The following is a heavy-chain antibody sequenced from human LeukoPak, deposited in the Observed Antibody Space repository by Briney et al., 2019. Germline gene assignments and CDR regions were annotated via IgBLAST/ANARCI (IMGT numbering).Heavy chain of an antibody. V-gene: IGHV5-51*01. Sequence: GESLKISCKGSGYTFTTYWIAWVRQMPGKGLEWMGIIYPGDSDPRYSPSFQGQVTISADKSISTAYLQWSSLKASDTAMYYCARRGPGVQPDFDYWGQGTLVTVSS. CDR2: IYPGDSDP. CDR3: ARRGPGVQPDFDY. CDR1: GYTFTTYW. J-gene: IGHJ4*02. D-gene: IGHD6-13*01.